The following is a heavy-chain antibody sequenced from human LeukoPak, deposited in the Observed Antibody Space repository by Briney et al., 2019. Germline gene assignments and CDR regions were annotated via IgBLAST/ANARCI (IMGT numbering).Heavy chain of an antibody. Sequence: PGWALSPSPAASVLTLTNDVELGVRQAPGKGREWVSTIRGSGDSTYYAASLKGRFTTYSDNSKNTLYLQMNSLRAEDTAVYYCARGGNRLGCYEHHSWGHGNPVSVSS. CDR1: VLTLTNDV. V-gene: IGHV3-23*01. CDR2: IRGSGDST. J-gene: IGHJ4*03. D-gene: IGHD5-12*01. CDR3: ARGGNRLGCYEHHS.